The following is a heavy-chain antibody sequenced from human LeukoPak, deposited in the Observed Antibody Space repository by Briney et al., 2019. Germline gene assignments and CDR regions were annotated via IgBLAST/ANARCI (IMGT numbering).Heavy chain of an antibody. J-gene: IGHJ1*01. CDR3: ARGVAATSAAGDFQH. CDR1: GYTFTSYG. Sequence: GASVKVSCKASGYTFTSYGISWVRQAPGQGLEWMGWISAYNGNTRYAQKLLGRVTMTIDTSTSTAYMELRSLRSDDTAVYYCARGVAATSAAGDFQHWGQGTLVTVSS. D-gene: IGHD2-15*01. V-gene: IGHV1-18*04. CDR2: ISAYNGNT.